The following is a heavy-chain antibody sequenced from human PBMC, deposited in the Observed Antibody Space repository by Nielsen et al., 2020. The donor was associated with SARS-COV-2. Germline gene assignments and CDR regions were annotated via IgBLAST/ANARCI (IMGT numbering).Heavy chain of an antibody. CDR3: ARGRSYGYAGAVL. D-gene: IGHD5-18*01. Sequence: GESLKISCAASGFTFSSYSMNWVRQAPGKGLEWVSYISSSSSTIYYADSVKGRFTISRDNAKNSLYLQMNSLRAEDTAVYYCARGRSYGYAGAVLWGQGTLVTVSS. J-gene: IGHJ4*02. CDR2: ISSSSSTI. CDR1: GFTFSSYS. V-gene: IGHV3-48*04.